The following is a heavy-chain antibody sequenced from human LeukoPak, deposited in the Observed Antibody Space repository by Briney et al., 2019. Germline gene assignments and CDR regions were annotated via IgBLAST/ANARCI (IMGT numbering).Heavy chain of an antibody. V-gene: IGHV1-18*01. Sequence: ASVKVSCKASGYTFTSYGISWVRQAPGQGLEWMGWISAYNGNTNYAQKLQGRVTMTTDTSTSTAYMELRSLRSDDTAVYYCARSGGAGWRYYYYYYMDVWGKGTTVTVS. CDR3: ARSGGAGWRYYYYYYMDV. CDR2: ISAYNGNT. J-gene: IGHJ6*03. CDR1: GYTFTSYG. D-gene: IGHD6-19*01.